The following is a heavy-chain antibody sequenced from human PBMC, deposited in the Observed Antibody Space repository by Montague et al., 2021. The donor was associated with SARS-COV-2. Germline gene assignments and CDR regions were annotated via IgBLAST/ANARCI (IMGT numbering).Heavy chain of an antibody. J-gene: IGHJ4*02. V-gene: IGHV4-59*01. Sequence: SETLSLTCTVSGASITDFYWSWIRQPPGKGLEWIGYIHYSGITNYNPSLRSRVTMSIDVPKSRFSLNLRSVTAADTAIYFCARITEVVPSDFWGQGTLVSVSS. CDR3: ARITEVVPSDF. CDR2: IHYSGIT. D-gene: IGHD3-22*01. CDR1: GASITDFY.